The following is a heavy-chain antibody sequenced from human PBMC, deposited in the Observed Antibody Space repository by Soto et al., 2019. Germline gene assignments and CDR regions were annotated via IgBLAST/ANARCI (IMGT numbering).Heavy chain of an antibody. D-gene: IGHD2-2*01. V-gene: IGHV4-4*02. CDR1: GGSLSSSNW. CDR2: IYHSGST. J-gene: IGHJ4*02. CDR3: ARRPLGAAMLFSFDY. Sequence: ASETLSLTCAVSGGSLSSSNWWSWVRQPPGKGLEWIGEIYHSGSTNYNPSLKSRVTISVDKSKNQFSLKLSSVTAADTAVYYCARRPLGAAMLFSFDYWGQGTLVTVSS.